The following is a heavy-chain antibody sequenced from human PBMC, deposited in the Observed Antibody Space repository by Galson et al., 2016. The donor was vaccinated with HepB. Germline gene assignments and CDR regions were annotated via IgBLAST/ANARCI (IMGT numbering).Heavy chain of an antibody. Sequence: LRLSCAASGFSFSTSDMHWVRQAPGKGLEWVSVISVQSDIRFYADSVKGRFTISRDNSKNTLYLEMNSVRADDTAVYYCANLPERPIPPPGGWVDTWGLGTLVTVSS. CDR2: ISVQSDIR. J-gene: IGHJ5*02. D-gene: IGHD1-1*01. CDR3: ANLPERPIPPPGGWVDT. V-gene: IGHV3-23*01. CDR1: GFSFSTSD.